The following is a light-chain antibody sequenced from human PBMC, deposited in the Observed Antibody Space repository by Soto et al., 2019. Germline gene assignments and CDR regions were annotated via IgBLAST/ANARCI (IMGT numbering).Light chain of an antibody. CDR3: HQYGSSLWT. CDR2: GAS. CDR1: QSVSSNY. J-gene: IGKJ1*01. Sequence: EIVLTHSPGTLSLFPWERATLSCRASQSVSSNYLAWYQQKPGQAPRLLIFGASSRATGIPDRFSGSGSGTDFTLTISRLEPEDFAVYFCHQYGSSLWTLGQGTKVDIK. V-gene: IGKV3-20*01.